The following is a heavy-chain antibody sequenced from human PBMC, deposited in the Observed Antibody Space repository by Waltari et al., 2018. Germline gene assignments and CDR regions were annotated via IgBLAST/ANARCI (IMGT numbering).Heavy chain of an antibody. Sequence: QVQLVESGGGVVQPGRSLRLSCAASAFTFSNYAMQWVRQAPGKWLDWVAVVSSDGSITYYAESVKGRFTISRDNSKNTVYLQMSSLRAEDTGIYYCAREIGYSGALDYWGLGDLVTVSS. D-gene: IGHD2-15*01. V-gene: IGHV3-30*15. CDR1: AFTFSNYA. J-gene: IGHJ4*02. CDR3: AREIGYSGALDY. CDR2: VSSDGSIT.